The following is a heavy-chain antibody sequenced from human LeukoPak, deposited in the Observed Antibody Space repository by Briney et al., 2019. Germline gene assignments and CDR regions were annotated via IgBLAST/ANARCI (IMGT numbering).Heavy chain of an antibody. Sequence: SETLSLTCTVSGGSISSYYWSWIRQPPGKGLEWIGYIYYSGSTNYNPSLKSRVTISVDTSKNQFSLKLSSLTAADTAVYYCARLGYYDSSGVIDYWGQGTLVTVPS. D-gene: IGHD3-22*01. CDR2: IYYSGST. V-gene: IGHV4-59*01. J-gene: IGHJ4*02. CDR3: ARLGYYDSSGVIDY. CDR1: GGSISSYY.